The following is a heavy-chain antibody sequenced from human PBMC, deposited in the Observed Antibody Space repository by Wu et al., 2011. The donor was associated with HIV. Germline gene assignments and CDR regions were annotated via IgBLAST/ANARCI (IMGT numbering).Heavy chain of an antibody. CDR3: ARASSLYRDSPNFAS. V-gene: IGHV1-8*02. CDR2: MNPNSGNT. Sequence: QVQLVQSGAEVKKPGASVKVSCKASGYTFTSYDINWVRQATGQGLEWMGWMNPNSGNTGYAQRFQGRVSLTRNTSIGTAYMELHSLRSEDTAVYYCARASSLYRDSPNFASWGQGTLVTVSS. J-gene: IGHJ4*02. D-gene: IGHD2-21*01. CDR1: GYTFTSYD.